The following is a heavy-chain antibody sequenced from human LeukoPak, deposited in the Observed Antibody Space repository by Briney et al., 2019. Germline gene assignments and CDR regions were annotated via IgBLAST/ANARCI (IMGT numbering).Heavy chain of an antibody. J-gene: IGHJ4*02. CDR2: MNPNSGNT. Sequence: GASVKVSCKASGYTFTSYDINWVRQATGQGLEWMGWMNPNSGNTGYAQKFQGRVTITRNTSISTAYMELSSLRSEDTAVYYCARSSITMVRGVGYYFEYWGQGTLVTVSS. V-gene: IGHV1-8*03. CDR3: ARSSITMVRGVGYYFEY. D-gene: IGHD3-10*01. CDR1: GYTFTSYD.